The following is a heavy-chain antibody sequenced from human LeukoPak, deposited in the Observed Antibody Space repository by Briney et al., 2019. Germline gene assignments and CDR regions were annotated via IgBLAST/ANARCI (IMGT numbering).Heavy chain of an antibody. CDR1: GDSLSPYY. V-gene: IGHV4-59*01. Sequence: SETLSLTCTVSGDSLSPYYWSWIRQPPGKGLEWIGYIHYSGTTNYYPSLKSRVTIALDTSKNQFSLKLNSVTAADTAAYYCARFGTSSSRFFDQWGQGTLVTVSS. D-gene: IGHD6-6*01. CDR2: IHYSGTT. CDR3: ARFGTSSSRFFDQ. J-gene: IGHJ4*02.